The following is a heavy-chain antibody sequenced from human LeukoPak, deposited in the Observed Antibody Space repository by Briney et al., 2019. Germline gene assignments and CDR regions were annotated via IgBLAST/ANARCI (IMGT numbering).Heavy chain of an antibody. CDR3: AKEARTLEPAGLGY. V-gene: IGHV4-39*02. J-gene: IGHJ4*02. CDR2: IYYNGAT. CDR1: GGSISSSSYY. Sequence: SSETLSLTCAVSGGSISSSSYYWGWLRQPPGKGLEWIGTIYYNGATQYNPSLKRRVTISVDTSKNQFSLKLNSVTATDTAVYYCAKEARTLEPAGLGYWGQGTLVTVSS. D-gene: IGHD2-2*01.